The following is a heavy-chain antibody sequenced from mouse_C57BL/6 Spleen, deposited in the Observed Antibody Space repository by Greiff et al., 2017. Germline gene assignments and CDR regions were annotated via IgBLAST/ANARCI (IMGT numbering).Heavy chain of an antibody. V-gene: IGHV1-18*01. Sequence: VQLQQSGPELVKPGASVKIPCKASGYTFTDYNMDWVKQSHGKSLEWIGDINPNNGGTIYNQKFKGKATLTVDKSSSTAYMELRSLTSEDTAVYYCARAYYSNHWYFDVWGTGTTVTVSS. CDR3: ARAYYSNHWYFDV. CDR1: GYTFTDYN. CDR2: INPNNGGT. D-gene: IGHD2-5*01. J-gene: IGHJ1*03.